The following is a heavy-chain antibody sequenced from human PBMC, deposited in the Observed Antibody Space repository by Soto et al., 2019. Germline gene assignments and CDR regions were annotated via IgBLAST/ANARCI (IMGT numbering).Heavy chain of an antibody. J-gene: IGHJ6*03. CDR2: IYYSGST. CDR1: GGSISSYY. V-gene: IGHV4-59*08. Sequence: NPSETLSLTCTVPGGSISSYYWSWIRQPPGKGLEWIGYIYYSGSTNYNPSLKSRVTISVDTSKNQFSLKLSSVTAADTAVYYCARLPPPRVNWNSGGYYYYMDVWGKGTTVTVSS. CDR3: ARLPPPRVNWNSGGYYYYMDV. D-gene: IGHD1-1*01.